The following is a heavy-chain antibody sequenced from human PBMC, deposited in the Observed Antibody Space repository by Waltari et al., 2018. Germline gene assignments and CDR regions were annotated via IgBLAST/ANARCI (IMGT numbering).Heavy chain of an antibody. CDR3: ARPQHHFMVRGVPNWFDP. D-gene: IGHD3-10*01. Sequence: QVQLVQSGAEVKKPGSSVKVSCKASGGTFSSSAISWVRQAPGQGLEWMGGIIPIFGTANYAQKFQGRVTITADESTSTAYMELSSLRSEDTAVYYCARPQHHFMVRGVPNWFDPWGQGTLVTVSS. J-gene: IGHJ5*02. CDR1: GGTFSSSA. V-gene: IGHV1-69*12. CDR2: IIPIFGTA.